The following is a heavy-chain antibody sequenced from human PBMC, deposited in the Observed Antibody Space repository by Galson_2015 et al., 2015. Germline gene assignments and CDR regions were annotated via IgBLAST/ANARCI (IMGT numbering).Heavy chain of an antibody. CDR3: EVVLSATPY. D-gene: IGHD2-15*01. CDR2: ISSSGSYI. V-gene: IGHV3-21*01. J-gene: IGHJ4*02. Sequence: SLRLSCAASGFTFSSYSMNWVRQAPGKGLEWVSSISSSGSYIYYADSVKGRFTISRDNAKNSLYLQMNSLRAEDTAVYYCEVVLSATPYWGQGTLVTVSS. CDR1: GFTFSSYS.